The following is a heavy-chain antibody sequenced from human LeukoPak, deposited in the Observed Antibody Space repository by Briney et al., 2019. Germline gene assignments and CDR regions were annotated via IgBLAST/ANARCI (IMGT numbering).Heavy chain of an antibody. J-gene: IGHJ6*02. D-gene: IGHD3-22*01. Sequence: SETLSLTCTVSGGSISSGSYYWSWIRQPAGKGLEWIGRIYTSGSTNYNPSLKSRVTISVDTSKNQFSLKLSSVTAADTAVYYCARTYYYDSSGYYAPYYYYGMDVWGQGTTVTVSS. CDR3: ARTYYYDSSGYYAPYYYYGMDV. CDR2: IYTSGST. V-gene: IGHV4-61*02. CDR1: GGSISSGSYY.